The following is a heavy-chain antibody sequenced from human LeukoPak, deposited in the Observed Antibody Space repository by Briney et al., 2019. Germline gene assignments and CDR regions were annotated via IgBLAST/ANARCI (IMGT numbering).Heavy chain of an antibody. V-gene: IGHV3-48*04. D-gene: IGHD3-22*01. CDR3: ARGLEYYDSTYDAFDI. CDR2: ISSSGSTI. CDR1: GFTFSSYW. J-gene: IGHJ3*02. Sequence: GGSLRLSCAASGFTFSSYWMHWVRQAPGKGLEWVSYISSSGSTIYYADSVKGRFTISRDNAKNSLYLQMNSLRAEDTAVYYCARGLEYYDSTYDAFDIWGQGTMVTVSS.